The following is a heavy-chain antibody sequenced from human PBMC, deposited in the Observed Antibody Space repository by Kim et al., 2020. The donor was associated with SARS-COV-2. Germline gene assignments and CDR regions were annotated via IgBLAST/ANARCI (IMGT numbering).Heavy chain of an antibody. V-gene: IGHV4-38-2*02. D-gene: IGHD4-17*01. CDR2: IYHSGST. CDR3: ATSLNDYGDYEYGY. Sequence: SETLSLTCTVSGYSISSGYYWGWIRQPPGKGLEWIGSIYHSGSTYYNPSLKSRVTISVDTSKNQFSLKLSSVTAADTAVYYCATSLNDYGDYEYGYWGQGTLVTVSS. CDR1: GYSISSGYY. J-gene: IGHJ4*02.